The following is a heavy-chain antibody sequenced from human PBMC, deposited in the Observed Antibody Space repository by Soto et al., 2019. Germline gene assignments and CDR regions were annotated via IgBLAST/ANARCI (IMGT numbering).Heavy chain of an antibody. CDR2: IKSKTDGGTT. CDR3: TTDLVPGEGRQYHSDRGANNWFDP. V-gene: IGHV3-15*01. J-gene: IGHJ5*02. CDR1: GFTFSNAW. D-gene: IGHD3-22*01. Sequence: GALRLSCAASGFTFSNAWMSWVRQAPGKGLEWVGRIKSKTDGGTTDYAAPVKGRFTISRDDSKNTLYLQMNSLKTEDTAVYYCTTDLVPGEGRQYHSDRGANNWFDPWGAGTLATVSS.